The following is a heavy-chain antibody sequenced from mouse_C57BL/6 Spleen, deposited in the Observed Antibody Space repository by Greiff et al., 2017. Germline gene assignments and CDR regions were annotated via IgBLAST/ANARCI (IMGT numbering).Heavy chain of an antibody. V-gene: IGHV1-55*01. CDR3: ARRDYSNYDYYAMDY. D-gene: IGHD2-5*01. Sequence: QVQLQQPGAELVKPGASVKMSCKASGYTFTSYWITWVKQRPGQGLEWIGDLYPGSGSTNYNEKFKSKATLTGDTSSSTAYMQLSSLTSEDSAVYYCARRDYSNYDYYAMDYWGQGTSVTVSS. CDR2: LYPGSGST. CDR1: GYTFTSYW. J-gene: IGHJ4*01.